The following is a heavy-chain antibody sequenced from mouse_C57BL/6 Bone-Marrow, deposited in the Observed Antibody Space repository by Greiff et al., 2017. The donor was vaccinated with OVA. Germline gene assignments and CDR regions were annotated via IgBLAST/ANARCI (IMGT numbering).Heavy chain of an antibody. J-gene: IGHJ2*01. V-gene: IGHV1-54*01. CDR3: AITTVVPYWFDY. CDR2: INPGSGGT. Sequence: VQLQQSGAELVRPGTSVKVSCKASGYAFTNYLIEWVKQRPGQGLEWIGVINPGSGGTNYNEKFKGKATLTADKSSSTAYMQLSSLTSEDSAVYFCAITTVVPYWFDYWGQGTTLTVSS. CDR1: GYAFTNYL. D-gene: IGHD1-1*01.